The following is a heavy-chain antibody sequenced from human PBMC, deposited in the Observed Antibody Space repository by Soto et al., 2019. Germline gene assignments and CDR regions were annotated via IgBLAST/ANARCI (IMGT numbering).Heavy chain of an antibody. CDR2: INGGNGDT. D-gene: IGHD1-26*01. J-gene: IGHJ4*02. Sequence: QVQLVQSGAEVKKPGASVRISCRTSGYTFTSYAITWLRHAPGQRLEWMGWINGGNGDTKYSQKFQDRLSITRDTSATTVSLGPSSLTSEDTAIYYCARGPLSLYSADFRWGQGTLVTVSS. CDR1: GYTFTSYA. CDR3: ARGPLSLYSADFR. V-gene: IGHV1-3*01.